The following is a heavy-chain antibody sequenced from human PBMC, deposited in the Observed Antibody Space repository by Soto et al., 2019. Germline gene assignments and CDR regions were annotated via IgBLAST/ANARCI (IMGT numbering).Heavy chain of an antibody. CDR3: ARASGVNWFDP. Sequence: QVQLQESGPGLVKPSQTLSITCTVSGDSISSGDRYWSWIRQPPGKGLEWIGYIYHSDSTFYNPSLKSRVTISVDTSKNQFSLKLSSVTAADTAVYYCARASGVNWFDPWGQGTLVTVSS. D-gene: IGHD6-25*01. J-gene: IGHJ5*02. CDR1: GDSISSGDRY. CDR2: IYHSDST. V-gene: IGHV4-30-4*01.